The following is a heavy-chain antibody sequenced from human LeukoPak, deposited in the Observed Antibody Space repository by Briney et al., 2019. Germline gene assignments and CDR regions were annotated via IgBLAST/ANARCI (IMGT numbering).Heavy chain of an antibody. CDR3: ARTSKGRVVYDSLLGGPFDP. V-gene: IGHV4-4*07. CDR1: GGSISSYY. Sequence: SETLSLTCTVSGGSISSYYWSWIRQPAGKGLEWIGRIYTSGSTNYNPSLKSRVTMSVDTSKNQFSLKLSSVTAADTAVYYCARTSKGRVVYDSLLGGPFDPWGQGTLVTVSS. J-gene: IGHJ5*02. D-gene: IGHD3-3*01. CDR2: IYTSGST.